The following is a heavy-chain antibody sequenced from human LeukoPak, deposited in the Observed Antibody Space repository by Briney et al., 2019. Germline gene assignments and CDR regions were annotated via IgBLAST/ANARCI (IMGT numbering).Heavy chain of an antibody. CDR1: GGSISSSSYY. Sequence: SETLSLTCTVSGGSISSSSYYWGWIRQPPGKGLEWIGSIYYSASTYYNPSLKSRVTISVDTSKNQFSLKLSSVTAADTAVYYCARYMTTVVLIDYWGQGTLVTVSS. J-gene: IGHJ4*02. V-gene: IGHV4-39*01. D-gene: IGHD4-23*01. CDR2: IYYSAST. CDR3: ARYMTTVVLIDY.